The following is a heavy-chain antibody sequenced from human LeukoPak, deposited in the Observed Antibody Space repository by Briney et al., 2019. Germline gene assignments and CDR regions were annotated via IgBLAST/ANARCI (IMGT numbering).Heavy chain of an antibody. CDR1: GFTFSSSA. V-gene: IGHV1-58*01. D-gene: IGHD3-9*01. CDR2: IVVGSGKT. J-gene: IGHJ4*02. CDR3: AADGDILTGYYKFDY. Sequence: GASVKVSCKASGFTFSSSAVQWARQARGQRLEWIGWIVVGSGKTNYAQKFQERVTITRDMSTSTAYMELSSLRSEDTAVYYCAADGDILTGYYKFDYWGQGTLVTVSS.